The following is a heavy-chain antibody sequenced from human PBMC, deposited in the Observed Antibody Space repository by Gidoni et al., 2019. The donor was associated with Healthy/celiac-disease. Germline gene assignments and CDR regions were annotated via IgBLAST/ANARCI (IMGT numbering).Heavy chain of an antibody. J-gene: IGHJ3*02. CDR2: ISWNSGSR. V-gene: IGHV3-9*01. Sequence: VQLVESGGGLVQPGRSLRLSCAASGFTFDDSAMHWVRQAPGKGLEWVSGISWNSGSRGYADSVKGRFTISRDNAKNSLYLQMNSLRAEDTALYYCAKSQPIKETYYYDSSGYPGGGAFDIWGQGTMVTVSS. D-gene: IGHD3-22*01. CDR1: GFTFDDSA. CDR3: AKSQPIKETYYYDSSGYPGGGAFDI.